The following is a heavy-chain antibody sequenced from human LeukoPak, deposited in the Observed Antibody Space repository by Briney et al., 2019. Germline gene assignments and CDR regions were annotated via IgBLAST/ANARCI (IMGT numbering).Heavy chain of an antibody. CDR1: GYSFTNYW. CDR3: ARHRGYYNLDFDL. D-gene: IGHD5-24*01. Sequence: GESLKISCKGSGYSFTNYWIGWVRQMPGKGLEWMGIIYPGDSDTRYGPSFQGQVTISADKSISTTYLQWSSLKASDTAMYYCARHRGYYNLDFDLWGRGTLVTVSS. J-gene: IGHJ2*01. V-gene: IGHV5-51*01. CDR2: IYPGDSDT.